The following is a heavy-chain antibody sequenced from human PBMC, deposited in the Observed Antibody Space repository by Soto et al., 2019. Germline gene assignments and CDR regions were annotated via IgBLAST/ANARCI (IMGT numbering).Heavy chain of an antibody. CDR3: ARYAGSSCFDY. Sequence: SETLSLTCTVSGGSSGTVSSGSTSTYYWSWIRQLPGKGLEWVGYISDSGRTNYNPSLKSRVTISLATSRNQFSLKVSSVTAADTAVYYCARYAGSSCFDYWGQGSLVTVSS. CDR2: ISDSGRT. J-gene: IGHJ4*02. V-gene: IGHV4-61*01. CDR1: GGSSGTVSSGSTSTYY. D-gene: IGHD6-13*01.